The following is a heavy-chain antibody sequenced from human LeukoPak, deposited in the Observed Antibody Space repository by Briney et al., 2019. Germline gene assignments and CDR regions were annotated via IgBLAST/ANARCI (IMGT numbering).Heavy chain of an antibody. J-gene: IGHJ4*02. CDR3: AKPILPRDYGLDY. CDR1: GFTFSSYD. D-gene: IGHD4-17*01. Sequence: PGRSLRLSCAASGFTFSSYDMHWVRQAPGKGLEWVAVISNDGSNKYYADSVKGRFTISRDNSKNTLYLQMNSLRAEDTVVYYCAKPILPRDYGLDYWGQGTLVTVSS. V-gene: IGHV3-30*18. CDR2: ISNDGSNK.